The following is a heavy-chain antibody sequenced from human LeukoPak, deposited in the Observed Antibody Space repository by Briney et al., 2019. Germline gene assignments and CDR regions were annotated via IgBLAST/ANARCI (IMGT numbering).Heavy chain of an antibody. CDR1: GDSVSNNAA. J-gene: IGHJ3*02. Sequence: SQTLSLTCAISGDSVSNNAAWNWIRQSPSSGLEWLGRTYYRSKWYTDYAVSVSSRITINPDASKNQFSLQLNSVTPEDTAVYYCASSSLRGSDASDIWGQGTMVTVSS. CDR2: TYYRSKWYT. D-gene: IGHD3-16*01. V-gene: IGHV6-1*01. CDR3: ASSSLRGSDASDI.